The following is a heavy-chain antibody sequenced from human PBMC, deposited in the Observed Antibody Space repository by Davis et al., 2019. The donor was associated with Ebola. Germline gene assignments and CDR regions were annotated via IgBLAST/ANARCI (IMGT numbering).Heavy chain of an antibody. CDR2: IYSGGTT. Sequence: GESLKISCAVSGFSVRSTYMSWVRQAPGKGLEWLSVIYSGGTTRYADYADSVKGRFTISRDNAKNSLYLQMNSLRAEDTAVYYCARGRYGDFVTNYYYYGMDVWGQGTTVTVSS. CDR1: GFSVRSTY. V-gene: IGHV3-66*01. CDR3: ARGRYGDFVTNYYYYGMDV. J-gene: IGHJ6*02. D-gene: IGHD4-17*01.